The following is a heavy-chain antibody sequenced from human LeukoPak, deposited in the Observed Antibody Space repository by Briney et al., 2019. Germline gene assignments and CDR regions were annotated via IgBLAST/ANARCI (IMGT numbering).Heavy chain of an antibody. CDR2: IYDSGST. CDR3: ARGEVTYYFDY. V-gene: IGHV4-39*07. J-gene: IGHJ4*02. CDR1: GGSIRSSYYY. Sequence: SETLSLTCTVSGGSIRSSYYYWGWIRQPPGKGLEWIGSIYDSGSTYYNPSLKSRVTISVDTSKNQFSLKLSSVTAADTAVYYCARGEVTYYFDYWGQGTLVTVSS.